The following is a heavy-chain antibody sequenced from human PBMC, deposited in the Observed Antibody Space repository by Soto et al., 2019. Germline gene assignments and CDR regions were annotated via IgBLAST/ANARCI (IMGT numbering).Heavy chain of an antibody. CDR1: GYTFTSYG. V-gene: IGHV1-18*01. CDR2: ISAYNGNT. J-gene: IGHJ6*02. D-gene: IGHD6-13*01. Sequence: QVQLVQSGAEVKKPGASVKVSCKASGYTFTSYGIRWVRQAPGQGLEWMGWISAYNGNTNYAQKLKGRVTMTTDTSTSTAYMELRSLRSDDTAVYYCARDTSSSWYGMGNDYYYYGMDVWGQGTTVTVSS. CDR3: ARDTSSSWYGMGNDYYYYGMDV.